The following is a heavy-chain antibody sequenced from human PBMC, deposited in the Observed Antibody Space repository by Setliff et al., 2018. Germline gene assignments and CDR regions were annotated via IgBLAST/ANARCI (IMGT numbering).Heavy chain of an antibody. V-gene: IGHV4-61*09. CDR2: IYTSWST. CDR3: ARTSTYVLGSGSYWDRWFDP. D-gene: IGHD3-10*01. J-gene: IGHJ5*02. CDR1: GDSISSRRSY. Sequence: SETLSLTCTVSGDSISSRRSYWGWFRQPAGKGLEWIGQIYTSWSTNYNPSLKSRLEMSVDTSKREFALRLSSVTAADTAVYYCARTSTYVLGSGSYWDRWFDPWSQGTLVTVSS.